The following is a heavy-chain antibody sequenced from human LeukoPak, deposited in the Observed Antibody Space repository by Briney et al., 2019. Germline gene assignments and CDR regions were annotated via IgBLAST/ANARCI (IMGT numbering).Heavy chain of an antibody. CDR2: ISAYNGNT. CDR3: ARDEVPLVRGVSLLDY. D-gene: IGHD3-10*01. J-gene: IGHJ4*02. V-gene: IGHV1-18*01. Sequence: ASVKVSCKASGYTFTSYGISWVRQAPGQGLEWMGWISAYNGNTNYAQKLQGRVTMTTDTSTSTAYMELRSLRSDDTAVYYCARDEVPLVRGVSLLDYWGQGTLVTVSS. CDR1: GYTFTSYG.